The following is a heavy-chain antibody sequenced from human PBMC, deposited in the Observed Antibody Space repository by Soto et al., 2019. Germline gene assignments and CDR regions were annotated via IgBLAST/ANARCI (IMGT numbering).Heavy chain of an antibody. J-gene: IGHJ4*02. Sequence: SETLSLTCTVSGGSIISDHYWGWIRQPPGKGLEWIGSIYYTGSTYYNPSLKRRVTMSVDTSKNQSALKVRSVTAADTAVYYCARREQWLAGHFVYWGQGTLVTV. CDR1: GGSIISDHY. CDR2: IYYTGST. CDR3: ARREQWLAGHFVY. D-gene: IGHD6-19*01. V-gene: IGHV4-39*01.